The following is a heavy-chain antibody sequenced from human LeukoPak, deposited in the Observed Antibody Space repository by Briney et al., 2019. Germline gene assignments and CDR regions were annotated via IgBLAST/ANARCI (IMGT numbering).Heavy chain of an antibody. J-gene: IGHJ6*02. CDR2: IYYSGST. CDR3: ARDXLVXVSCSGGSCYPPLFYYGMDV. CDR1: GGSISSYY. Sequence: SETLSLTCTVSGGSISSYYWSWIRQPPGKGLEWIGYIYYSGSTNYNPSLKSRVTISVDTSKNQFSLKLSSVTAADTAVYYCARDXLVXVSCSGGSCYPPLFYYGMDVWGQGTTVTVSS. D-gene: IGHD2-15*01. V-gene: IGHV4-59*01.